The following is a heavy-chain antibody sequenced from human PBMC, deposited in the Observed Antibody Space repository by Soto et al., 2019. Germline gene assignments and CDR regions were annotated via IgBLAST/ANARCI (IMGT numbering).Heavy chain of an antibody. V-gene: IGHV1-3*01. CDR3: ARIARGGVTTLCYVDD. CDR1: GYTFTSYA. J-gene: IGHJ4*02. D-gene: IGHD4-17*01. Sequence: ASVTVSCKASGYTFTSYAMHWVRQAPGQRLEWMGWINPGNGKTTYSQKFQGRGTITRDTSARTAYMELSSLSSEDTAVYYWARIARGGVTTLCYVDDWGQGTLVTVS. CDR2: INPGNGKT.